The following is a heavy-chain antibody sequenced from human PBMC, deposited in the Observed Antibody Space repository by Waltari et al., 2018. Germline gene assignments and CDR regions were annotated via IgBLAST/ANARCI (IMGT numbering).Heavy chain of an antibody. D-gene: IGHD3-10*01. J-gene: IGHJ4*02. CDR2: ISSSRSYI. CDR3: ARHPYGSGSYYTWKPAVEEDY. V-gene: IGHV3-21*01. CDR1: GFTFSSYS. Sequence: EVQLVESGGGLVKPGGSLRLSCAASGFTFSSYSMNWVRQAPGKGLDWVLSISSSRSYIYNADSVKGRFTISRENAKNSLYLQMNSLRAEDTAVYYCARHPYGSGSYYTWKPAVEEDYWGQGTLVTVSS.